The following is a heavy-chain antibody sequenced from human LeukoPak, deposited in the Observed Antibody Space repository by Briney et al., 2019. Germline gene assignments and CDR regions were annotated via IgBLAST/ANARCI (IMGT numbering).Heavy chain of an antibody. D-gene: IGHD4-17*01. CDR1: GYTFIRYY. CDR3: ARGGYGDRIDY. CDR2: INPSSGST. V-gene: IGHV1-46*01. Sequence: GASVKVSCKASGYTFIRYYMHWVRQAPGQGLEWMGIINPSSGSTSYAQKFQGRVTMTRDTSTSTVYMELSRLRSEDTAVYYCARGGYGDRIDYWGQGTLVSVSS. J-gene: IGHJ4*02.